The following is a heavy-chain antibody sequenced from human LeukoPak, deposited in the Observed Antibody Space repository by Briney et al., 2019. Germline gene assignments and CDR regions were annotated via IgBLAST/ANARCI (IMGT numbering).Heavy chain of an antibody. CDR3: ARDLGGGGIPFDY. V-gene: IGHV3-48*03. D-gene: IGHD4-23*01. Sequence: PGGSLRLSCAASGFSVSAKHMNWVRQAPGKGLEWVSYISSSGSTIYYADSVKGRFTISRDNAKNSLYLQMNSLRAEDTAVYYCARDLGGGGIPFDYWGQGTLVTVSS. CDR2: ISSSGSTI. J-gene: IGHJ4*02. CDR1: GFSVSAKH.